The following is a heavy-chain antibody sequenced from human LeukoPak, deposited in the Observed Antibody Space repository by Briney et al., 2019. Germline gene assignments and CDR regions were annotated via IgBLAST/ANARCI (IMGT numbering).Heavy chain of an antibody. J-gene: IGHJ6*03. D-gene: IGHD1-7*01. CDR1: GGSISSYY. Sequence: SETLSLTCTVSGGSISSYYWSWIRQPAGKGLEWIGRIYTSGSTNYNPSLKSRVTISVDTSKNQFSLKLSSVTAADTAVYYCARGKRYNWNYRYYYMDVWGKGTTVTVSS. CDR2: IYTSGST. CDR3: ARGKRYNWNYRYYYMDV. V-gene: IGHV4-4*07.